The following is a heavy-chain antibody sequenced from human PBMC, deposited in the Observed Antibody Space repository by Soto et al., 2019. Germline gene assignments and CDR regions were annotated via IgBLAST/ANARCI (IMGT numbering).Heavy chain of an antibody. J-gene: IGHJ4*02. V-gene: IGHV4-34*01. CDR1: GGSFSGYY. Sequence: QVQLQQWGAGLSKPSETLSLTCAVYGGSFSGYYWSWIRQPPGKGLEWIGESNHSGSTNYNPSLKSRVTISVDTSKNQFSLKLNSVTAADTAVYYCASQALDTAIFDYWGQGTLVTVSS. CDR3: ASQALDTAIFDY. D-gene: IGHD5-18*01. CDR2: SNHSGST.